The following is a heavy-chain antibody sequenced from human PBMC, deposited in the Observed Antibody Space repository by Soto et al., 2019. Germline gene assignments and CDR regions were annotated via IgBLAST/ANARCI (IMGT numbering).Heavy chain of an antibody. Sequence: QVQLQESGPGLVKPSGTLSLTCAVSSGSISSSNWWSWVRQPPGKGLEWIGEIYHSGSTNYNPSLKSRVTISVDKSKNQFSLKLSSVTAADTAVYYCARDRRYFDFQDAFDIWGQGTMVTVSS. V-gene: IGHV4-4*02. D-gene: IGHD3-9*01. CDR1: SGSISSSNW. CDR3: ARDRRYFDFQDAFDI. CDR2: IYHSGST. J-gene: IGHJ3*02.